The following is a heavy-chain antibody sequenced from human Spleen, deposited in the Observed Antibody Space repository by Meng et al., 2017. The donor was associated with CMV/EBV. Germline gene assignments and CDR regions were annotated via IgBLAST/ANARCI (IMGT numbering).Heavy chain of an antibody. CDR3: ARGHCSNNSCYEYFQH. CDR1: GDSVSSGSYY. CDR2: IYYSGST. J-gene: IGHJ1*01. V-gene: IGHV4-61*01. D-gene: IGHD2-2*01. Sequence: SETLSLTCTVSGDSVSSGSYYWTWIRQPPGKGLEWIGYIYYSGSTYNDPSLKCRVTISVDTSKNQFSLKLNSVTAADTAVYYCARGHCSNNSCYEYFQHWGQGTLVTVSS.